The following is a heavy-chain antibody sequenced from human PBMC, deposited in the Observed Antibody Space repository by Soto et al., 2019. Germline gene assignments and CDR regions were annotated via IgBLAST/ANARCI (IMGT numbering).Heavy chain of an antibody. Sequence: SETLFLTCTVSGGSISSSSYYWGWIRQPPGKGLEWIGSIYYSGSTYYNPSLKSRVTISVDTSKNQFSLKLSSVTAADTAVYYCAREGVSSRWYNYYGMDVWGQGTTVTSP. D-gene: IGHD6-13*01. CDR2: IYYSGST. V-gene: IGHV4-39*02. CDR3: AREGVSSRWYNYYGMDV. CDR1: GGSISSSSYY. J-gene: IGHJ6*02.